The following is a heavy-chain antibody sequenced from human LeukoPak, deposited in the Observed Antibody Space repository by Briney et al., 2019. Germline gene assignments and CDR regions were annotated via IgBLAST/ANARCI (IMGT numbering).Heavy chain of an antibody. CDR3: ARGSVSKYRFFDN. J-gene: IGHJ4*02. CDR1: GFIFSAYA. CDR2: ISSDGSIK. V-gene: IGHV3-30*04. D-gene: IGHD3-3*02. Sequence: GGSLSLSCAACGFIFSAYAMHWVRQAPGKGLEWVAVISSDGSIKYYADSVKGRFTISRDNSENTMWLQMGSLRAEGTAVYYCARGSVSKYRFFDNWGQGILVTVSS.